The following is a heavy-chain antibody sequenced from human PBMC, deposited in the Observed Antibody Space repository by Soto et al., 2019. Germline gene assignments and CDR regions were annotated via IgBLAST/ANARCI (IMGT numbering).Heavy chain of an antibody. J-gene: IGHJ5*02. D-gene: IGHD1-26*01. CDR3: ARVGTIYGGSSFRHPINWFDP. CDR2: INHSGST. Sequence: SETLSLTCAVYGGSFSGYYWSWIRQPPGKGLEWIGEINHSGSTNYNPSLKSRVTISVDTSKNQFSLKLSSVTAADTAVYYCARVGTIYGGSSFRHPINWFDPWGQGTLVTVSS. CDR1: GGSFSGYY. V-gene: IGHV4-34*01.